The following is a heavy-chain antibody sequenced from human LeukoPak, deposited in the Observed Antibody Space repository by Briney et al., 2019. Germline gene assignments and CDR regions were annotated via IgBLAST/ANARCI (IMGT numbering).Heavy chain of an antibody. Sequence: SVKVSCKASGGTFSSYAISWVRHAPGQGLEWMGGIIPIFGTANYAQKFQGRVTITTDESTSTAYMELSSLRSEDTAVYYCAREEAGPFDYWGQGTLVTVSS. J-gene: IGHJ4*02. CDR2: IIPIFGTA. CDR3: AREEAGPFDY. V-gene: IGHV1-69*05. CDR1: GGTFSSYA.